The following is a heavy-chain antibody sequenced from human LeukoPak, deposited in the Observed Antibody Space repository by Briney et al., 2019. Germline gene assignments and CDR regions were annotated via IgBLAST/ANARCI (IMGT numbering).Heavy chain of an antibody. CDR1: GGSIDNYY. CDR2: IYSSGSA. D-gene: IGHD6-19*01. V-gene: IGHV4-4*07. J-gene: IGHJ4*02. Sequence: SETLSLTCTVSGGSIDNYYWSWIRQPAGKGLEWIGRIYSSGSADYNPSLRSRVTMSVDTSKNQVSLKLSSMTAADTALYFCARDPSYSSGYIDFWGQGTLVTVSS. CDR3: ARDPSYSSGYIDF.